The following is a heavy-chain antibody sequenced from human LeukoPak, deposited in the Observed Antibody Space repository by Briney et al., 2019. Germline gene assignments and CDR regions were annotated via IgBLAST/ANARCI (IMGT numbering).Heavy chain of an antibody. CDR1: GFIFNNYW. V-gene: IGHV3-7*03. CDR3: ARGSGSYGY. Sequence: GGSLRLSCAASGFIFNNYWMSWVRQAPGKGLEWVANIKQDGSDKYYVDSVKGRFTISSDDAKNSLYLQMNSLRAEDSAMYYCARGSGSYGYWGQGALVTVSS. J-gene: IGHJ4*02. CDR2: IKQDGSDK. D-gene: IGHD3-10*01.